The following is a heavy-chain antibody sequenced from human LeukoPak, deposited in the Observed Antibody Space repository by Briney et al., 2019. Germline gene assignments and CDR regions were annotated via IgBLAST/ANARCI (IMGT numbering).Heavy chain of an antibody. Sequence: PSETLSLTCTVSGGSISSYYWSWLRQPPGKGLEWIGYIYYSGSTNYNPSLKSRVTISVDTSRNQFSLNLSSVTAADPAVYYCARAWFGESAYTFDYWGQGTLVTVSS. CDR3: ARAWFGESAYTFDY. CDR2: IYYSGST. J-gene: IGHJ4*02. V-gene: IGHV4-59*01. CDR1: GGSISSYY. D-gene: IGHD3-10*01.